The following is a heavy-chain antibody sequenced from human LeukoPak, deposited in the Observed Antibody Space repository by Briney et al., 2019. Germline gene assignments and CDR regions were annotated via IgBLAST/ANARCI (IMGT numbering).Heavy chain of an antibody. D-gene: IGHD6-19*01. Sequence: KNGESLKISCKGSGYSFTSYWIGWVRQMPGKGLEWMGIIYPGDSDTRYSPSFQGQVTISADKSISTAYLQWSSLKASDTAMYYCARHASFSVAGNDYWGQGTLVTVSS. CDR2: IYPGDSDT. CDR1: GYSFTSYW. J-gene: IGHJ4*02. CDR3: ARHASFSVAGNDY. V-gene: IGHV5-51*01.